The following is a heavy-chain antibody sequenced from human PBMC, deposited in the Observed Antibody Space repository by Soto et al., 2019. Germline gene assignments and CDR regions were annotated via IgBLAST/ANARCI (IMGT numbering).Heavy chain of an antibody. D-gene: IGHD1-26*01. CDR2: INWNGGST. CDR1: GFTFDDYG. J-gene: IGHJ5*02. V-gene: IGHV3-20*04. Sequence: GGSLRLSCAASGFTFDDYGMSWVRQAPGKGLEWVSGINWNGGSTGYADSVKGRFTISRDNAKNSLYLQMNSLRAEDTALYYCARDPVPWWELLYTSNWFDPWGQGTLVTVSS. CDR3: ARDPVPWWELLYTSNWFDP.